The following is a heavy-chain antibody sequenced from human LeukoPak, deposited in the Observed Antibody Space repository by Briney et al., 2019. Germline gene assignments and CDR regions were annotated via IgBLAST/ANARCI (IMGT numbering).Heavy chain of an antibody. CDR3: ARDYRGRRGFDY. Sequence: GGSLRLSCAASGFAVSSNYMSWVRQAPGKGLEWVSVIYSGGSTYYADSVKGRFTISRDNSKNTLYLQMNSLRAEDTAVYYCARDYRGRRGFDYWGQGTLVTVSS. J-gene: IGHJ4*02. D-gene: IGHD3-10*01. V-gene: IGHV3-66*01. CDR2: IYSGGST. CDR1: GFAVSSNY.